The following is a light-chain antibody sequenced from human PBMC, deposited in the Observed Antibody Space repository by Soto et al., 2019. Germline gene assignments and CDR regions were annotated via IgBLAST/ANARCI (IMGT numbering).Light chain of an antibody. V-gene: IGKV3-15*01. Sequence: EIVLTQSPGTLSLSPGERATLSCRANQTITSNLAWYQQKPGQAPRLLIYGASTRATGIPVRFSGSGSGTEFTLTISSLQSEDFAVYYCQHYNNWIASFGGGTKVDI. CDR2: GAS. CDR3: QHYNNWIAS. J-gene: IGKJ4*01. CDR1: QTITSN.